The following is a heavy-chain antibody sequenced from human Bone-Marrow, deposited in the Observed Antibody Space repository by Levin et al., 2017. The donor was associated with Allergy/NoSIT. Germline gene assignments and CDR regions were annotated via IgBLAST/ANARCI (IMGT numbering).Heavy chain of an antibody. D-gene: IGHD6-19*01. V-gene: IGHV3-33*06. CDR3: AKAVAGTGTPHL. CDR1: GFTFSSYG. CDR2: IWYDGSDK. J-gene: IGHJ4*02. Sequence: GESLKISCAASGFTFSSYGMHWVRQAPGKGLELVAVIWYDGSDKYYVDSVKGRFTISRDNSKKTLYLQMNSLRAEDTAVYYCAKAVAGTGTPHLWGQGTLVTVSS.